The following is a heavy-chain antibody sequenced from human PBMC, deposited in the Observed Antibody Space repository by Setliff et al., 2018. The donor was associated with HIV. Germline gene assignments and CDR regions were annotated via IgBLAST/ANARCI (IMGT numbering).Heavy chain of an antibody. CDR1: GGSISNYY. CDR2: IYYGGHT. Sequence: PSETLSLTCSVSGGSISNYYWSWIRQSPGKGLEWIGYIYYGGHTNYNPSLKSRVTVSADTSKNQISLKLSSVTAADTSVYYCATYSSSWPDYWGQGTLVTVSS. D-gene: IGHD6-13*01. V-gene: IGHV4-59*08. J-gene: IGHJ4*02. CDR3: ATYSSSWPDY.